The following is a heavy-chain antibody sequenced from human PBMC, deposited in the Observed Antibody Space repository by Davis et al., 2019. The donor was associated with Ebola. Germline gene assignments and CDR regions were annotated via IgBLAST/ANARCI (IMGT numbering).Heavy chain of an antibody. D-gene: IGHD6-6*01. Sequence: SETLSLTCAVYGGSFSGYYWIWIRQPPGKGLAWIGEINHSGSTNYNPSLKSRVTISVDTSKNQSSLKLSSVTAADTAVYYCARASFRYSSSPHAFDIWGQGTMVTVSS. CDR2: INHSGST. V-gene: IGHV4-34*01. CDR3: ARASFRYSSSPHAFDI. CDR1: GGSFSGYY. J-gene: IGHJ3*02.